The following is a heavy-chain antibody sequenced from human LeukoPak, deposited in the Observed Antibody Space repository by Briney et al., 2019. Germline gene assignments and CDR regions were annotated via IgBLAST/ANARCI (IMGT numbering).Heavy chain of an antibody. D-gene: IGHD3-10*02. CDR2: IGDNGNT. CDR3: ARDIFGSSRPSEY. CDR1: GYTFTSYV. Sequence: ASVKVSCKASGYTFTSYVIHWVRQAPGRGLEWMGWIGDNGNTKYSQKFQGRVTITRDTSASTAYMELNSLRSEDTAVYYCARDIFGSSRPSEYWGQGTLVTVSS. V-gene: IGHV1-3*01. J-gene: IGHJ4*02.